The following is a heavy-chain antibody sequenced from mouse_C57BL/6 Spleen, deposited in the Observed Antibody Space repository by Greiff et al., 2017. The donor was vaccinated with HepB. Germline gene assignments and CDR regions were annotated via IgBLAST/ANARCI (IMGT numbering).Heavy chain of an antibody. CDR1: GFNIKDYY. V-gene: IGHV14-1*01. CDR3: TRVTTVVAYYYAMDY. D-gene: IGHD1-1*01. CDR2: IDPEDGDT. Sequence: EVQLQQSVAELVRPGASVKLSCTASGFNIKDYYMHWVKQRPEQGLEWIGRIDPEDGDTEYAPKFQGKATMTADTSSNTAYLQLSSLTSEDTAVYYCTRVTTVVAYYYAMDYWGQGTSVTVSS. J-gene: IGHJ4*01.